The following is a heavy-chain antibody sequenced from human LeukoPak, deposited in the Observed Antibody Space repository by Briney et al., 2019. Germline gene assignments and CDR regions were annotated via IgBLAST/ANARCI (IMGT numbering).Heavy chain of an antibody. CDR1: GFTFSNYA. CDR2: ISYDGSNK. J-gene: IGHJ4*02. Sequence: PGRSLRLSCAASGFTFSNYAMHWVRQAPGKGLEWVAVISYDGSNKYYAYSVKGRFTISRDNSKNTLYLQMNSLRAGDTAVYYCATPGVPKNVYVPFEYWGQGTLVTVSS. CDR3: ATPGVPKNVYVPFEY. D-gene: IGHD1-14*01. V-gene: IGHV3-30*01.